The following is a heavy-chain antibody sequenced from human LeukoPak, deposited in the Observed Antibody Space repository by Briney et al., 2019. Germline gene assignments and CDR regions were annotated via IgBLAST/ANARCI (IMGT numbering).Heavy chain of an antibody. CDR3: ASSFYTEENWFDP. J-gene: IGHJ5*02. CDR2: IYYSGST. Sequence: SETLSLTCTVSGGSISSSSYYWGWIRQPPGKGLEWIGSIYYSGSTYYNPSLKSRVTISVDTSKNQFSLKLSSVTAADTAVYYCASSFYTEENWFDPWGQGTLVTVSS. CDR1: GGSISSSSYY. D-gene: IGHD3-16*01. V-gene: IGHV4-39*07.